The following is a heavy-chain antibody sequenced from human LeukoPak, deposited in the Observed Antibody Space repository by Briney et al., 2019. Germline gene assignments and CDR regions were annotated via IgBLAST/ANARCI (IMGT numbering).Heavy chain of an antibody. Sequence: PSETLPLTCAVSGGSISRGGYAWSWVRQPPGEGLEWIGYFSHGGRPYYNPSLKSRVTISVDSSKNQFSLKLSSVAAADTALYYGARGSSGYYLFDYWGQGTRITVSS. CDR3: ARGSSGYYLFDY. D-gene: IGHD3-22*01. CDR1: GGSISRGGYA. V-gene: IGHV4-30-2*01. CDR2: FSHGGRP. J-gene: IGHJ4*02.